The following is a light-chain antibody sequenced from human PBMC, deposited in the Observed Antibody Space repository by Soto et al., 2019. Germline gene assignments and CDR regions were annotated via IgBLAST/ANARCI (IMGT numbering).Light chain of an antibody. CDR1: SSNIGAGYD. CDR2: GNS. Sequence: QSVLTQPPSVSGAPGQRVTISCTGSSSNIGAGYDVHWYQQLPGTAPKLLIYGNSNRPSGVPDRFSGSKSGTSASLAITGLQAEYEADYNCQSYDSSLSGSVXGTGTKVTVL. J-gene: IGLJ1*01. V-gene: IGLV1-40*01. CDR3: QSYDSSLSGSV.